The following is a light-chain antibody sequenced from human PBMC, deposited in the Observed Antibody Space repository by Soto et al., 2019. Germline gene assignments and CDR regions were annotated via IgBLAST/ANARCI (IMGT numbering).Light chain of an antibody. CDR2: DVS. J-gene: IGKJ3*01. V-gene: IGKV1-33*01. CDR3: QQYDNLPLT. CDR1: QGISNY. Sequence: DIHMTQSPSSLSSSVGDRVTITCQASQGISNYLNWYQQKPGKAPQLLIYDVSNLEIGVPSRFSGSGSGTDFTFTISSLQPEDIATYYCQQYDNLPLTFGPGTKVDIK.